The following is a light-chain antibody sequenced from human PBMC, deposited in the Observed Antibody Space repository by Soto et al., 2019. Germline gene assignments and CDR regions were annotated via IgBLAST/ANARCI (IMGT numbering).Light chain of an antibody. CDR1: QSISNNY. CDR2: GAS. CDR3: QQYGGSPLFT. V-gene: IGKV3-20*01. Sequence: DIVLTQSPGTLSLSPGERATLSCRATQSISNNYLAWYQQKTGQAPRLLIYGASSRATGRPDRFSGSGSGTDFTLTISRLEPEDFAVYYCQQYGGSPLFTFGPGTKVDIK. J-gene: IGKJ3*01.